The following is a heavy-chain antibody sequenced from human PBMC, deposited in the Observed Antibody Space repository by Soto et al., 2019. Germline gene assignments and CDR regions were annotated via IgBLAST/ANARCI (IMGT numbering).Heavy chain of an antibody. CDR3: ARAGCVGGSGYPLVGRRYGMDV. V-gene: IGHV3-30-3*01. Sequence: QVQLVESGGGVVQPGRSLRLSCAASGFILSTYAMYWVRQAPGKGLEWVAVISYDGNNKYYADSVKGRFTISRDNSKNTLYLQMNSLGAEDTAVYYCARAGCVGGSGYPLVGRRYGMDVW. CDR1: GFILSTYA. D-gene: IGHD2-15*01. CDR2: ISYDGNNK. J-gene: IGHJ6*01.